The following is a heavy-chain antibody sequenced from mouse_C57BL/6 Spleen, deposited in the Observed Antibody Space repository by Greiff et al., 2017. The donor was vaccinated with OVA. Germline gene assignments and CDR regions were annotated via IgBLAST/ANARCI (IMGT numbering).Heavy chain of an antibody. D-gene: IGHD1-1*01. CDR3: AKTTVVVYAMDY. Sequence: VKLVESGPGLVQPSQSLSITCTVSGFSLTSYGVHWVRQPPGKGLEWLGVIWSGGSTDYNAAFISRLSISKDNSKSQVFFKMNSLQADDTAIYYCAKTTVVVYAMDYWGQGTSVTVSS. J-gene: IGHJ4*01. V-gene: IGHV2-4*01. CDR1: GFSLTSYG. CDR2: IWSGGST.